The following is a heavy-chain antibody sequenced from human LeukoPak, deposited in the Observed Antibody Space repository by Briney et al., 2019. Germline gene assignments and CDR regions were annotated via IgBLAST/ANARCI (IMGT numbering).Heavy chain of an antibody. J-gene: IGHJ4*02. CDR2: ISGSGGST. Sequence: GGSLRLSCAASGFTFSSYAMSWVRQAPGKGLEWVSAISGSGGSTYYADSVKGRFTISRDNSKNTLYLQMNRLKAEDTAVYFFSKDKEWEAMYYIGFWGQGTLVTVSS. CDR3: SKDKEWEAMYYIGF. CDR1: GFTFSSYA. V-gene: IGHV3-23*01. D-gene: IGHD1-26*01.